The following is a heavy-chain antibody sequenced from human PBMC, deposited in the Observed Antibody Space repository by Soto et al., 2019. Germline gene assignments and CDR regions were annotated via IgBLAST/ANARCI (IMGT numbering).Heavy chain of an antibody. CDR3: TTQTTRGDYFDS. J-gene: IGHJ4*02. CDR1: GLPFSGYW. D-gene: IGHD1-7*01. V-gene: IGHV3-74*01. Sequence: PGGSLRLSCVASGLPFSGYWMHWFRQAPGKGLVWVSRIHTDARRTNYADSVQGRFTISRDNAKNTLSLQMNSLRTEDTAVYYCTTQTTRGDYFDSWGLGTLVTVSS. CDR2: IHTDARRT.